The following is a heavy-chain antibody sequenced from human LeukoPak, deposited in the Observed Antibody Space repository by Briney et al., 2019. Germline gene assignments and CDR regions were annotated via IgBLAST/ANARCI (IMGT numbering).Heavy chain of an antibody. Sequence: SETLSLTCTVSGGSISSGAYYWSWIRQHPGKGLEWIGYIYYSGSTFYNPSLKSRVSISVDTSKNQFSLKLSSVTAADTAVYYCARVVPAAGIDPWGQGTLVTVS. J-gene: IGHJ5*02. CDR2: IYYSGST. CDR3: ARVVPAAGIDP. V-gene: IGHV4-30-4*08. D-gene: IGHD2-2*01. CDR1: GGSISSGAYY.